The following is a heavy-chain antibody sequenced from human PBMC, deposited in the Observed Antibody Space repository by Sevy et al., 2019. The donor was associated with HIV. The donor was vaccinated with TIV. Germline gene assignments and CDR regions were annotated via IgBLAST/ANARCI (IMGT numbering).Heavy chain of an antibody. D-gene: IGHD3-10*01. CDR2: IGGSADYT. J-gene: IGHJ4*02. V-gene: IGHV3-23*01. Sequence: GGSLRLSCVTSGFTFSSYAMSWVRQTPGKGLEWVSAIGGSADYTYYADSVKGRFTISRDNSKNTLYLQMNGLRAEDTSFYYCAKEGSNHSYSDYWGQGTLVTVSS. CDR3: AKEGSNHSYSDY. CDR1: GFTFSSYA.